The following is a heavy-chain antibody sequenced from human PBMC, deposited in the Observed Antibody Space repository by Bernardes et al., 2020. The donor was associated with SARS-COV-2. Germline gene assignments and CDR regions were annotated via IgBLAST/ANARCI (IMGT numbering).Heavy chain of an antibody. CDR1: GLSFNNYA. D-gene: IGHD2-8*01. J-gene: IGHJ3*01. CDR3: AKARSLFMLYYDDAFDF. Sequence: GESRRVSCAASGLSFNNYALHWVSQAPGKGLEWVADISYEGSKRNFADSVKGRITVSRDSAKNMVYLQMTSLRSEDTAVYYCAKARSLFMLYYDDAFDFWGQGTMVIVSS. V-gene: IGHV3-30*18. CDR2: ISYEGSKR.